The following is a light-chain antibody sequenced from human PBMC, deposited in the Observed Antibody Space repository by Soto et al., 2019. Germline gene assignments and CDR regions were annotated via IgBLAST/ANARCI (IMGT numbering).Light chain of an antibody. CDR3: CSYTSSSPYV. CDR1: SSDLGGYNF. J-gene: IGLJ1*01. Sequence: LTQPASVSGSPGQSITISCTGTSSDLGGYNFVSWYQHHPGKAPKLMIYQVSNRPSGVSNRFSGSKSGNTASLTISGLQAEDEADYYCCSYTSSSPYVFGTGTKVTVL. CDR2: QVS. V-gene: IGLV2-14*01.